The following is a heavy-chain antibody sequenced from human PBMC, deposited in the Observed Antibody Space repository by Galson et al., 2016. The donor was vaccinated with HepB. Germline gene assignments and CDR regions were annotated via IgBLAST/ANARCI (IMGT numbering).Heavy chain of an antibody. J-gene: IGHJ4*02. CDR1: GFTFTDYN. CDR2: IHYDGSER. Sequence: SLRLSCAASGFTFTDYNMHWVRQAPGKGLEWVGVIHYDGSERYYGESVKGRFAISRDISKDTLYLQMNSLRTEDTAVYYCAKAFYYDATGYSLVLDYWGQGALVTVSS. D-gene: IGHD3-22*01. V-gene: IGHV3-30*18. CDR3: AKAFYYDATGYSLVLDY.